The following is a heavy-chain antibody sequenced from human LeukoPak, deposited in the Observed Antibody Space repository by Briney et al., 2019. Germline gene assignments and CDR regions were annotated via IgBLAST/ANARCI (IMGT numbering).Heavy chain of an antibody. CDR1: GFSFNDYA. Sequence: PGGSLRLSCAASGFSFNDYAMHWVRQAPGKGLEWVALISFDGSDKYYADSVKGRFTLSRDNSKNTLYLQMNSLRTEDTAIYYCAKDSEDGEVYWGQGTLVTVSS. CDR3: AKDSEDGEVY. D-gene: IGHD4-17*01. CDR2: ISFDGSDK. J-gene: IGHJ4*02. V-gene: IGHV3-30*18.